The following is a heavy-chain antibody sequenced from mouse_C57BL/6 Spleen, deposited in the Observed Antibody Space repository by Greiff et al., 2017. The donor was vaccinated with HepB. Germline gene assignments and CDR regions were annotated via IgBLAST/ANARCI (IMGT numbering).Heavy chain of an antibody. D-gene: IGHD1-1*01. CDR2: ISSGSSTI. Sequence: DVKLVESGGGLVKPGGSLKLSCAASGFTFSDYGMHWVRQAPEKGLEWVAYISSGSSTIYYADTVKGRFTISRDNAKNTLFLQMTSLRSEDTAMYYCARKDYGSRRGFAYWGQGTLVTVSA. CDR3: ARKDYGSRRGFAY. J-gene: IGHJ3*01. CDR1: GFTFSDYG. V-gene: IGHV5-17*01.